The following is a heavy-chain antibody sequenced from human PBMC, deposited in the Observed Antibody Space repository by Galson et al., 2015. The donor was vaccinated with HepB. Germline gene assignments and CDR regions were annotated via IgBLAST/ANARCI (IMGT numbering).Heavy chain of an antibody. V-gene: IGHV3-30*18. J-gene: IGHJ6*02. CDR3: AKGGYSTSYSAMDV. Sequence: SLRLSCAASGFIFSNYGMHWVRQAPGKGLEWVAVISYDTINKYYGDSVKGRFTISRDNSKNTLSLQMNSLRAEDTAVYYCAKGGYSTSYSAMDVWGQGTTVTVSS. D-gene: IGHD6-6*01. CDR1: GFIFSNYG. CDR2: ISYDTINK.